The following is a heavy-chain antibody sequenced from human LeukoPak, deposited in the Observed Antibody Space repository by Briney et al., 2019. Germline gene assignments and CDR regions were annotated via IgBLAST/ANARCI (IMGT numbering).Heavy chain of an antibody. CDR1: GYTFTSYD. CDR3: ARTPYYYGSGSYSHWFDP. CDR2: MNPNSGNT. J-gene: IGHJ5*02. Sequence: GASVKVSCKASGYTFTSYDINWVRQATGQGLEWMGWMNPNSGNTGYAQKFQGRVTITRNTSISTAYMELSSLRSEDTAVYYCARTPYYYGSGSYSHWFDPWGQGTLVTVSS. V-gene: IGHV1-8*03. D-gene: IGHD3-10*01.